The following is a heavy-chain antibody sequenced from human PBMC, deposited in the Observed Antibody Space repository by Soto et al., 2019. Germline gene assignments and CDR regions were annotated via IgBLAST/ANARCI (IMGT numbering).Heavy chain of an antibody. CDR2: FDPEDGET. CDR3: ATSSIAVAGPFDY. V-gene: IGHV1-24*01. J-gene: IGHJ4*02. Sequence: GASVNVSCKVSGYTLTELSMHWVRQAPGKGLEWMGGFDPEDGETIYAQKFQGRVTMTEDTSTDTAYMELSSLRSEDTAVYYCATSSIAVAGPFDYWGQGTLVTVSS. CDR1: GYTLTELS. D-gene: IGHD6-19*01.